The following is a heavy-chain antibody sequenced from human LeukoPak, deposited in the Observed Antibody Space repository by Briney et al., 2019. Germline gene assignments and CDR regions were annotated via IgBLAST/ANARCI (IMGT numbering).Heavy chain of an antibody. CDR2: IYDSGGT. D-gene: IGHD1-1*01. CDR1: GGSVTSNNYN. V-gene: IGHV4-61*01. J-gene: IGHJ4*02. CDR3: ARRNARYFNY. Sequence: SETLSLTCTVSGGSVTSNNYNWSWIRQPPGKGLDWIGHIYDSGGTNYYPSLKSRVIISVDTSKTESSLELSSVTAADTAVHYCARRNARYFNYWGQGTLVSVSS.